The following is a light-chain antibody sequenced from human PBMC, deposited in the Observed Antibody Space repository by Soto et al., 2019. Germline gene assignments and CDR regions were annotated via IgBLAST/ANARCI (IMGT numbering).Light chain of an antibody. CDR1: HSISSW. CDR2: AAS. CDR3: QQYNSYWT. J-gene: IGKJ1*01. Sequence: DIQMTQSPSTLPASVEDRVTITCRASHSISSWLAWYQQKPGKAPNLLIYAASTLESGVPSRFSGSGSGTEFTLTISSLQPDDFATYYCQQYNSYWTFGQGTKVEI. V-gene: IGKV1-5*01.